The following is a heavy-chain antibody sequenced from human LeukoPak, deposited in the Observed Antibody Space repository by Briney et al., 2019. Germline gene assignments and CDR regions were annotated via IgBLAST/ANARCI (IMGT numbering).Heavy chain of an antibody. CDR2: INPSGGST. CDR1: GCTFTSYY. Sequence: ASVKVSCKASGCTFTSYYMHWVRQAPGQGLEWMGIINPSGGSTSYAQKFQGRVTMTRDTSTSTVYMELSSLRSEDTAVYYCARVNSGSYYNDYYFDYWGQGTLVTVSS. CDR3: ARVNSGSYYNDYYFDY. V-gene: IGHV1-46*01. D-gene: IGHD3-10*01. J-gene: IGHJ4*02.